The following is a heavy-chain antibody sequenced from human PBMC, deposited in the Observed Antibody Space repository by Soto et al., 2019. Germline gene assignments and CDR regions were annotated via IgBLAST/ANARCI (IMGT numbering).Heavy chain of an antibody. Sequence: QVQLVQSGAEVKKPGASVKVSCKASGYTFTTYYMHWVRQAPGQGLEWMGVINPSGGSTSYAQKFQGRVSVTRDTSTSTLYMELTSLRSWNTAVYYCAREGDGHNLGPSVDFDYCGHATQVTVSS. D-gene: IGHD3-16*01. CDR3: AREGDGHNLGPSVDFDY. J-gene: IGHJ4*01. CDR2: INPSGGST. CDR1: GYTFTTYY. V-gene: IGHV1-46*01.